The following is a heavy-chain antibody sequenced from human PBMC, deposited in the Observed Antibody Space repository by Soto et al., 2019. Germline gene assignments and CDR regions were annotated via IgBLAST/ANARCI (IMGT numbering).Heavy chain of an antibody. Sequence: QVQLVQSGAEVKKPGASVKVSCKASGYSFTSYYMHWVRLAPGQGLEWMGIINPDGGGTSYAQQFQGRVIMTRDTATSTVYMEMSNLRSEDTAVYYCAVGGNYFSMDVWGQGTTVTVSS. V-gene: IGHV1-46*01. CDR1: GYSFTSYY. J-gene: IGHJ6*02. CDR2: INPDGGGT. CDR3: AVGGNYFSMDV.